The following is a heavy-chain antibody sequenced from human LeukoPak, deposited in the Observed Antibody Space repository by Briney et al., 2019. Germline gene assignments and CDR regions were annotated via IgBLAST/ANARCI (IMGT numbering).Heavy chain of an antibody. V-gene: IGHV1-69*13. CDR3: ARDLLSVDNYDALDI. CDR1: GAAFGSHS. D-gene: IGHD5-12*01. CDR2: IVPMFGTD. J-gene: IGHJ3*02. Sequence: VASVKGSCKASGAAFGSHSISWVRQAPGQGLEWMGGIVPMFGTDVYAQRFQGRVTVTADESTTTAYMELITLTSEDTAMYYCARDLLSVDNYDALDIWGQGTMVTVSS.